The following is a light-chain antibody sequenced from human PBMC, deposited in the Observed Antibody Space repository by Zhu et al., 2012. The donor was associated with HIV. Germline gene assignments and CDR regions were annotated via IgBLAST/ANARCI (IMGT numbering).Light chain of an antibody. CDR2: DAS. V-gene: IGKV3-20*01. CDR1: ESVDNNY. J-gene: IGKJ1*01. Sequence: EMVLTQSPGTLSLSPGERATLSCRASESVDNNYLAWYLQKVGQAPKLLIFDASTRATGIPDRFSGSGSGTDFTLTISRLEPEDFAVYYCPQYGASPRTFGPGTRVEIK. CDR3: PQYGASPRT.